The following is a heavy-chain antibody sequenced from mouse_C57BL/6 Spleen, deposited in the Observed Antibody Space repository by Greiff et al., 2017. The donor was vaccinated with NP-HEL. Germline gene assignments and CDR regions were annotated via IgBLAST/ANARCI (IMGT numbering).Heavy chain of an antibody. D-gene: IGHD2-5*01. CDR3: ARHGAYYSNYGAWFAY. V-gene: IGHV1-62-2*01. CDR1: GYTFTEYT. CDR2: FYPGSGSI. Sequence: QVQLKESGAELVKPGASVKLSCKASGYTFTEYTIHWVKQRSGQGLEWIGWFYPGSGSIKYNEKFKDKATLTADKSSSTVYMELSRLTSEDSAVYFCARHGAYYSNYGAWFAYWGQGTLVTVSA. J-gene: IGHJ3*01.